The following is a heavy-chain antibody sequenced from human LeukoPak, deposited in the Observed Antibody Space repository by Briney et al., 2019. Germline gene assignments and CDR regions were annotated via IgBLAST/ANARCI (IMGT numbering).Heavy chain of an antibody. CDR2: IISSSSTT. D-gene: IGHD3-22*01. Sequence: TGGSLRLSFTASGFNLSSYEMNWVRQAPGKGLEWLSYIISSSSTTYYADSVKGRFTISRDNAKNSVYLQMTSLRAEDTAVYYCATDSRRGLYDAFDIWGQGTMVTVSS. CDR1: GFNLSSYE. J-gene: IGHJ3*02. V-gene: IGHV3-48*03. CDR3: ATDSRRGLYDAFDI.